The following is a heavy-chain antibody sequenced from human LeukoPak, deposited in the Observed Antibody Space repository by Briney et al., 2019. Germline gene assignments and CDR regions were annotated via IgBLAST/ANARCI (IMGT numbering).Heavy chain of an antibody. CDR1: GGSLSSYY. CDR3: ARLRGGNWNYYYGMDV. D-gene: IGHD1-20*01. V-gene: IGHV4-59*08. J-gene: IGHJ6*02. Sequence: PSETLSLTCTVSGGSLSSYYWSWIRQPPGKGLEWIGYIYYSGSTNYNPSLKSRVTISVDTSKNQFSLKLSSVTAADTAVYYCARLRGGNWNYYYGMDVWGQGTTVTVSS. CDR2: IYYSGST.